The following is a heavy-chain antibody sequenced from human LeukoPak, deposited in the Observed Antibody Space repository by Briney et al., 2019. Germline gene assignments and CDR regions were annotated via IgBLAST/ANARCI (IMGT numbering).Heavy chain of an antibody. CDR1: GFTFSSYG. J-gene: IGHJ4*02. CDR2: IRYDGSNK. D-gene: IGHD6-13*01. V-gene: IGHV3-30*02. CDR3: APPIAAAPGGGY. Sequence: GGSLRLSCAASGFTFSSYGMHWVRQAPGKGLEWVAFIRYDGSNKYYADSVKGRFTISRDNSKNTLYLQMNSLRAEDTAVYYCAPPIAAAPGGGYWGQGTLVTVSS.